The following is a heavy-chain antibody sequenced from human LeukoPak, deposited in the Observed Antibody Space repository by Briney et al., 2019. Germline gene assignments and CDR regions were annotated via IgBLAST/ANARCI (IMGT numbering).Heavy chain of an antibody. Sequence: GESLKISCKGSGYSFTSYWMHWVRQAPGKGQVWVSRIRTDGTITTYADSVKGRFSISRDNAKNTLYLQVNSLRVEDTAVYYCAREGTGSYMDVWGKGTTVTVSS. CDR2: IRTDGTIT. V-gene: IGHV3-74*03. J-gene: IGHJ6*03. CDR3: AREGTGSYMDV. D-gene: IGHD1/OR15-1a*01. CDR1: GYSFTSYW.